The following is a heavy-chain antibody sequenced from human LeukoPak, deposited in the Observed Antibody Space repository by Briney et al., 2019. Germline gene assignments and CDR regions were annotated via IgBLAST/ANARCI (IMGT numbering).Heavy chain of an antibody. CDR2: INAGNGNT. CDR3: ARRRGSVGASDY. V-gene: IGHV1-3*01. CDR1: GYTFTSYA. D-gene: IGHD1-26*01. J-gene: IGHJ4*02. Sequence: ASVKVSCKASGYTFTSYAMHWVRQAPGQRLEWMGWINAGNGNTKYSQKFQGRVTITRDTSASTAYMELSSLRSEDTAVYYCARRRGSVGASDYWGQGTLVTVSS.